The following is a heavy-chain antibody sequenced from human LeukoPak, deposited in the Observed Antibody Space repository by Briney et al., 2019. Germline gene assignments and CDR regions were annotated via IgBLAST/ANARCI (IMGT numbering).Heavy chain of an antibody. CDR3: AELGITMIGGV. J-gene: IGHJ6*04. CDR2: ISGTGDST. D-gene: IGHD3-10*02. CDR1: GFTFSSYA. V-gene: IGHV3-23*01. Sequence: GGSLRLSCAASGFTFSSYAMSWVRQAPGKGLEWVSAISGTGDSTYYADSVKGRFIISRDNAKNSLYLQMNSLRAEDTAVYYCAELGITMIGGVWGKGTTVTISS.